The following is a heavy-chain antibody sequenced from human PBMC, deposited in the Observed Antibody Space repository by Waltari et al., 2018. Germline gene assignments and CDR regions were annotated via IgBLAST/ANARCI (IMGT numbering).Heavy chain of an antibody. CDR3: ARGGLSHY. D-gene: IGHD3-10*01. Sequence: VQLVQSGAEVKQPGESLKISCKGSGYSFTSYGLSWVRQAPGQGLEWMGWISAYNGNTNYAQKLQGRVTMTTDTSISTAYMELSRLRSDDTAVYYCARGGLSHYWGQGTLVTVSS. V-gene: IGHV1-18*01. J-gene: IGHJ4*02. CDR1: GYSFTSYG. CDR2: ISAYNGNT.